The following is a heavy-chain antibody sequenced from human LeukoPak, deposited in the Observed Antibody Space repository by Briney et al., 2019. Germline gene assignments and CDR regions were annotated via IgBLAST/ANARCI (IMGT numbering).Heavy chain of an antibody. CDR3: AADRSYYYDSSGFASSI. CDR2: IGVGSGNT. D-gene: IGHD3-22*01. J-gene: IGHJ3*02. V-gene: IGHV1-58*02. Sequence: SVKVSCKASGFTFTSSAMQWVRQARGQRLEWIGWIGVGSGNTNYAQKFQERVTITRDMSTSTAYMELSSLRSEDTAVYYCAADRSYYYDSSGFASSIWGQGTMVTVSS. CDR1: GFTFTSSA.